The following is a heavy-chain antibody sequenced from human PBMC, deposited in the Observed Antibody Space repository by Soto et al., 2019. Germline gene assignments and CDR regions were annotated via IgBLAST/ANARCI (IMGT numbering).Heavy chain of an antibody. V-gene: IGHV6-1*01. Sequence: SQTLSLTCGISGDSVSSDTAAWNWIRQSPSRGLEWLGRTYYRSKWYNDYAGSVKSRITINPDTSKNQVFLHLNSVSPDDAAVYFCARGRGSGWNYYGMDVWGQGTTVTVSS. CDR1: GDSVSSDTAA. CDR3: ARGRGSGWNYYGMDV. D-gene: IGHD6-19*01. J-gene: IGHJ6*02. CDR2: TYYRSKWYN.